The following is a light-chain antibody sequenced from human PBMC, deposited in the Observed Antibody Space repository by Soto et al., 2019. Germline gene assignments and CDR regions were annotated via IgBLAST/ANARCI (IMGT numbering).Light chain of an antibody. J-gene: IGKJ4*01. Sequence: AIQMTQSPSSLSASVGDRVTITCRASQGIRNDLVWYQQKPGKAPNLLIYATSSLQGGVPSRFSGSGSGTDFTLTISSLQPEDFATYYCLQDNSYPLTFGGGTKVDIK. CDR1: QGIRND. CDR2: ATS. CDR3: LQDNSYPLT. V-gene: IGKV1-6*01.